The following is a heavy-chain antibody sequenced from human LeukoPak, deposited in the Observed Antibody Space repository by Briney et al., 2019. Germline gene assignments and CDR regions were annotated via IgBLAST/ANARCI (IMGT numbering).Heavy chain of an antibody. V-gene: IGHV1-2*02. J-gene: IGHJ4*02. Sequence: ASMKVSCKASGYTFTDYNMHWVRQAPGQGLEWMGWISPYSGDTNYAQTFQDRITLTGDTSITTAYMEVYSLRSDDTAIYYCATVGATTAGESDFWGQGTLVTVSS. D-gene: IGHD1-26*01. CDR1: GYTFTDYN. CDR2: ISPYSGDT. CDR3: ATVGATTAGESDF.